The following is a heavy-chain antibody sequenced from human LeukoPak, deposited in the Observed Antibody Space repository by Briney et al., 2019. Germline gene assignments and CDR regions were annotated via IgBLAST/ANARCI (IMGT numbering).Heavy chain of an antibody. D-gene: IGHD3-22*01. CDR1: GYSFTRYW. J-gene: IGHJ6*02. Sequence: GESLKISCKGSGYSFTRYWIGGVRQMPGKGLEWMGITYPDDSDTRYSPSFQGQVTISADKSISTAYLQWSSLKASDTAMYYCARLSTMIVVGYGMDVWGQGTTVTVSS. V-gene: IGHV5-51*01. CDR2: TYPDDSDT. CDR3: ARLSTMIVVGYGMDV.